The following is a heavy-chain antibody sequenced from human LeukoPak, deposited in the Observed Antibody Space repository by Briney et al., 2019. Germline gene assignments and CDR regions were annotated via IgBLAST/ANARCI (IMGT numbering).Heavy chain of an antibody. Sequence: SETLSLTCTVSGGSISSSSYYWGWIRQPPGKGLEWIGSIYHSGSTYYNPSLKSRVTISVDTSKNQFSLKLSSVTAADTAVYYCAGQALFGVVIEIGGYYFDYWGQGTLVTVSS. D-gene: IGHD3-3*01. CDR1: GGSISSSSYY. V-gene: IGHV4-39*07. J-gene: IGHJ4*02. CDR3: AGQALFGVVIEIGGYYFDY. CDR2: IYHSGST.